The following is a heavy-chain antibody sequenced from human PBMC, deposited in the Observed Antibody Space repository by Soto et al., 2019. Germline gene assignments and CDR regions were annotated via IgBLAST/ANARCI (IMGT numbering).Heavy chain of an antibody. CDR2: INPNSGGT. V-gene: IGHV1-2*02. CDR1: GYTFTGYY. J-gene: IGHJ6*02. Sequence: ASVKVSCKASGYTFTGYYMHWVRQAPGQGLEWMGWINPNSGGTNYAQKFQGRVTMTRDTSISTAYMELSRLRSDDTAVYYCARERKEYSSSSPTSYYYYGMDVWGQGTTVTVS. CDR3: ARERKEYSSSSPTSYYYYGMDV. D-gene: IGHD6-6*01.